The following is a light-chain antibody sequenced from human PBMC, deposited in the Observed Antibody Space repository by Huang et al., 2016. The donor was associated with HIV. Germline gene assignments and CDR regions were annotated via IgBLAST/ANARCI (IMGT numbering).Light chain of an antibody. CDR2: RAS. V-gene: IGKV1-5*03. J-gene: IGKJ1*01. CDR3: QQYNTYSRT. CDR1: QNIDNW. Sequence: DIQMTQSPSTLSASVGDTVTITCRASQNIDNWLAWYQQKPGKAPKALIYRASSLESGVPSRFSGGGSGTEFTLTISILQPDDFATYYCQQYNTYSRTFGQGTKVEIK.